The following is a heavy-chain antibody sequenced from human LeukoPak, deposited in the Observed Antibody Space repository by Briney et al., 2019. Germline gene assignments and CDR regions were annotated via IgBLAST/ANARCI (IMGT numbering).Heavy chain of an antibody. CDR3: ARDRISINALDM. CDR2: ISHSGST. Sequence: SETLSLTCSVSGDSITGHYLTWILQPPGNGLEWTGYISHSGSTNYNPSLKSRVTISVDTSKNQFSLKLTSVTAADTALYYCARDRISINALDMWGQGTMVTVSS. J-gene: IGHJ3*02. D-gene: IGHD2-21*01. V-gene: IGHV4-59*11. CDR1: GDSITGHY.